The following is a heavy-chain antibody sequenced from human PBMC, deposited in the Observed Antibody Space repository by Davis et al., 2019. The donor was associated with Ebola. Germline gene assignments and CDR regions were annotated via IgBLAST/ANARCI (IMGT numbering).Heavy chain of an antibody. Sequence: SQTLSLTCAISGDSVSNNRDAWNWIRQSPSRGLEWLGRTYYRSKWFVDYAASVKSRITIKADTSKNQFSLQLTSVTPEDTAVYYCARNKLGVIGFDIWGQGTMVTVSS. V-gene: IGHV6-1*01. D-gene: IGHD3-10*01. CDR1: GDSVSNNRDA. CDR3: ARNKLGVIGFDI. CDR2: TYYRSKWFV. J-gene: IGHJ3*02.